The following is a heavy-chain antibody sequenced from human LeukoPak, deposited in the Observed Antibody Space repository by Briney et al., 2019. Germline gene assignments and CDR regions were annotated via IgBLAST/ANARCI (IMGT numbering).Heavy chain of an antibody. V-gene: IGHV3-23*01. J-gene: IGHJ4*02. CDR2: ISGDGGTI. D-gene: IGHD2-8*01. CDR3: AKELYGNPSGY. Sequence: GGSLRLSCAASGFTLRSSAMSWVRQAPGKGLEWVSAISGDGGTISYAASVRGRFTISRDNAKNTLFLQMSSLRAGDTALYYCAKELYGNPSGYWGQETRVTVSS. CDR1: GFTLRSSA.